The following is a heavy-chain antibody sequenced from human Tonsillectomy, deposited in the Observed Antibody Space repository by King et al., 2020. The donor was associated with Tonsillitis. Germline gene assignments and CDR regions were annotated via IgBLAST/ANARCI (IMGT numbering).Heavy chain of an antibody. J-gene: IGHJ5*02. CDR2: IYIGVST. V-gene: IGHV3-53*04. Sequence: QLVQSGGGLVQPGGSLRLSCAASGFTVSSNYMSWVRQAPGKGLGWVSVIYIGVSTYFADSVKGRFTISRHNSKNTLYLQMNSLRAEDTAVYYCARGWRGPWGQGPLVTVSS. CDR3: ARGWRGP. CDR1: GFTVSSNY. D-gene: IGHD2-15*01.